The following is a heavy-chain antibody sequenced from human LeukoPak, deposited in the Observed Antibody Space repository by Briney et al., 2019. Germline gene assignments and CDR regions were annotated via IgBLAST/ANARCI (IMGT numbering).Heavy chain of an antibody. CDR3: VVGGSPGY. CDR2: ISTDGYTT. Sequence: GGSLRLSCAASGLAFSAYKMHWVRQAPRKGLVWVSRISTDGYTTDYANFVQGRFTASRDNPKNTWSLEMNSLRAEDTAVYYCVVGGSPGYWGQGTLVTVSS. V-gene: IGHV3-74*01. J-gene: IGHJ4*02. CDR1: GLAFSAYK. D-gene: IGHD2-15*01.